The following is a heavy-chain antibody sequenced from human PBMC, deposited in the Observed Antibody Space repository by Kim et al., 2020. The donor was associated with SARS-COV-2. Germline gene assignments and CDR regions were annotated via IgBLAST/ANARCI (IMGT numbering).Heavy chain of an antibody. D-gene: IGHD2-8*01. Sequence: SETLSLTCAVYGGSFSGYYWTWIRQPPGKGLEWIGEIDHFEKTNYNPALKSRVAMSLDTSKKQFSLKVISVTAADAAVYFCARRRNVCNEIDVWGQGTLVTVSS. J-gene: IGHJ4*02. V-gene: IGHV4-34*01. CDR2: IDHFEKT. CDR3: ARRRNVCNEIDV. CDR1: GGSFSGYY.